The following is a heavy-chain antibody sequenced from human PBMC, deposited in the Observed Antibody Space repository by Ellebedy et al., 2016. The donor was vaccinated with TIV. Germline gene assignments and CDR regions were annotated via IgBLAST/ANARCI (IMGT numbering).Heavy chain of an antibody. J-gene: IGHJ3*02. V-gene: IGHV1-2*04. CDR3: ARQEMATIGDSFDI. D-gene: IGHD5-24*01. Sequence: AASVKVSCKASGYTFTGYFMHWVRQAPGQGLEWMGWINPKSGDTNYAQKFQGWVTMTRDTSISTAYMELSRLRSDDTADYYCARQEMATIGDSFDIWGQGTMVTVSS. CDR2: INPKSGDT. CDR1: GYTFTGYF.